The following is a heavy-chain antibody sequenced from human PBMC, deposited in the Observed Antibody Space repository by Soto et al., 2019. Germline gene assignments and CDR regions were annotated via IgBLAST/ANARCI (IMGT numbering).Heavy chain of an antibody. CDR1: GCAFSSYA. J-gene: IGHJ1*01. CDR3: ATGPLSWSTVGIPNLGX. V-gene: IGHV3-30*04. Sequence: CLRLSCAVSGCAFSSYAMHCVRQAPGQGLEWVSTIAYDTTKEYYAYSVKVRFTISRDNSKSMVSLQMRSLIHDDMAVYYCATGPLSWSTVGIPNLGXWGQGMLVTAS. D-gene: IGHD7-27*01. CDR2: IAYDTTKE.